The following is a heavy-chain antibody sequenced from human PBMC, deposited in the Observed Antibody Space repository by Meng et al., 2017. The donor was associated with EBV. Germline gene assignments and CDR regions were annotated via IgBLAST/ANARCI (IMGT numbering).Heavy chain of an antibody. CDR2: MNPNSGNT. J-gene: IGHJ5*02. Sequence: QVELVQSGDEVKKPGASVKVSCKASGYTFTSYEINWVRQATGQGLEWMGWMNPNSGNTGYAQKFQGRVTMTRNTSISTAYMELSSLRSEDTAVYYCARGPYYYDSSGYYYGEFDPWGQGTLVTVSS. CDR3: ARGPYYYDSSGYYYGEFDP. CDR1: GYTFTSYE. V-gene: IGHV1-8*01. D-gene: IGHD3-22*01.